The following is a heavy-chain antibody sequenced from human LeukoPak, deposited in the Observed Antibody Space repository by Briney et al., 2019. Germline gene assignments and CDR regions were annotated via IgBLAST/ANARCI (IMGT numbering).Heavy chain of an antibody. CDR3: ARDRLTVAGTTSFDY. CDR1: GYTFTSYG. CDR2: ISAYNGNI. Sequence: ASVKVSCKASGYTFTSYGISWVRQAPGQGLEWRGGISAYNGNINYAQKLQGRVTMTTDTSTSTAYMELRSLRSDDTAVDYCARDRLTVAGTTSFDYWGQGTLVTVSS. V-gene: IGHV1-18*01. J-gene: IGHJ4*02. D-gene: IGHD1-7*01.